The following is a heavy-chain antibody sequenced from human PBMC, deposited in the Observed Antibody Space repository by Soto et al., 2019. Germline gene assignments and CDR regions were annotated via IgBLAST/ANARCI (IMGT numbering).Heavy chain of an antibody. J-gene: IGHJ2*01. CDR3: ARDYYAWFFDL. D-gene: IGHD3-10*01. CDR1: GGSFSGSF. Sequence: QVQLQQWGAGLLKPSETLSLTCAVYGGSFSGSFWSWIRQPPGKGLEWIGEIKHSGSTNYNPSLKSRVTISVDPSKNQFSLKLTSVTAADTAMYYCARDYYAWFFDLWGRGTLVTVSS. CDR2: IKHSGST. V-gene: IGHV4-34*01.